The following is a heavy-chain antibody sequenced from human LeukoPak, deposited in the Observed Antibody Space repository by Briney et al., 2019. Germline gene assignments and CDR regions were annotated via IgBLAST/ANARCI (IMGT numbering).Heavy chain of an antibody. CDR2: IYSGGST. D-gene: IGHD3-16*01. Sequence: GGSLRLSCAASGFTVSSNYMSWVRQAPGKGLEWVSVIYSGGSTYYADSVKGRFTISRDNSKNTLYLQMNSLRAEDTAVYYCARASPGGPLDYWGQGTLVSVSS. CDR1: GFTVSSNY. V-gene: IGHV3-53*01. CDR3: ARASPGGPLDY. J-gene: IGHJ4*02.